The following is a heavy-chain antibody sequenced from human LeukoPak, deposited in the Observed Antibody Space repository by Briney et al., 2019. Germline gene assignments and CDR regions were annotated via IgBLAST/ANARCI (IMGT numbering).Heavy chain of an antibody. J-gene: IGHJ5*02. D-gene: IGHD3-10*01. Sequence: SVKVSCTASGGTFSSYAISWVRQAPGQGLEWMGGIIPIFGTANYAQKFQGRVTITADKSTSTAYMELSSLRSEDTAVYYCARDYQGVTVGFDPWGHGTLVTVSS. CDR2: IIPIFGTA. CDR1: GGTFSSYA. CDR3: ARDYQGVTVGFDP. V-gene: IGHV1-69*06.